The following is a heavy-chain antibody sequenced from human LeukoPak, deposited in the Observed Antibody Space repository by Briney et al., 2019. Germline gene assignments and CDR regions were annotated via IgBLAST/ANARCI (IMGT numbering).Heavy chain of an antibody. CDR2: IRYDGSNK. V-gene: IGHV3-33*08. CDR3: AREGYDFWSGYYSSPFDY. J-gene: IGHJ4*02. D-gene: IGHD3-3*01. Sequence: GGSLRLSCAASGFTFSSYGMHWVRQAPGKGLEWVAVIRYDGSNKYYADSVKGRFTISRDNSKNTLYLQMNSLRAEDTAVYYCAREGYDFWSGYYSSPFDYWGQGTLVTVSS. CDR1: GFTFSSYG.